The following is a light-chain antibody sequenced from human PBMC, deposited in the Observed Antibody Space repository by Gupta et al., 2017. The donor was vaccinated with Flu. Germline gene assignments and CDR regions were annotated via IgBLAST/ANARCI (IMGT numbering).Light chain of an antibody. CDR2: CAS. V-gene: IGKV4-1*01. CDR3: QQSYRSLPCT. J-gene: IGKJ1*01. Sequence: AGYHQKPRQPPKLLIYCASTRESGAPDPFIGSGSGTDFTLTIRSLQAEDASVSYCQQSYRSLPCTFGQATNADVK.